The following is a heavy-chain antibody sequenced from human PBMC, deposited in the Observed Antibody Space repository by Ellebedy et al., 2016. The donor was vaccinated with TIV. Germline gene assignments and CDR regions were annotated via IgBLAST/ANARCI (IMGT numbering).Heavy chain of an antibody. D-gene: IGHD2-15*01. Sequence: GGSLRLSCAGSGFNFRSTAINWVRQAPGKGLEWVTIISYDGSHIRYVDSVKGRFTISRDNSKNTVYLQMNSLRPEDTALYYCAIGGHCSDGTCYLIDHWGQGTLVTVS. V-gene: IGHV3-30*03. CDR2: ISYDGSHI. J-gene: IGHJ4*02. CDR1: GFNFRSTA. CDR3: AIGGHCSDGTCYLIDH.